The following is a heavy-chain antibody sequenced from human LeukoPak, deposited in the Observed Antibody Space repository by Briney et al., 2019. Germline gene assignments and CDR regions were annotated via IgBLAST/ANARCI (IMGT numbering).Heavy chain of an antibody. Sequence: SETLPLTCTVSGGSISSYYWSWIRQPPGKGLEWIGYIYYSGSTNYNPSLKSRVTISVDTSKNQFSLKLRSVTAADTAVYYCARTTEGGYSYGYFYYYYMDVWGKGTTVTISS. J-gene: IGHJ6*03. CDR1: GGSISSYY. D-gene: IGHD5-18*01. V-gene: IGHV4-59*01. CDR3: ARTTEGGYSYGYFYYYYMDV. CDR2: IYYSGST.